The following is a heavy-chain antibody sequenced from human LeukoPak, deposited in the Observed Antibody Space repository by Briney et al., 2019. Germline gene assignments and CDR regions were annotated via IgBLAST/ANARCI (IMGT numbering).Heavy chain of an antibody. CDR3: AKDLFFDSSGSLDY. D-gene: IGHD3-22*01. CDR1: GFTFSSYS. V-gene: IGHV3-21*01. J-gene: IGHJ4*02. Sequence: PGGSLRLSCAASGFTFSSYSMNWVRQAPGKGLEWVSSISSSSSYIYYADSVRGRFTISRDNSKNTLYLQMNSLRAEDTAVYYCAKDLFFDSSGSLDYWGQGTLVTVSS. CDR2: ISSSSSYI.